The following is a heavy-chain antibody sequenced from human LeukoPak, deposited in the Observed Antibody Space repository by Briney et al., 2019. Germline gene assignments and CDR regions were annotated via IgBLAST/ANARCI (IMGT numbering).Heavy chain of an antibody. Sequence: PGGSLRLSCAASGFTFSSYSMNWVRQAPGKGLEWVSSISSSSSYIYYADSVKGRFAISRDNAKNSLYLQMNSLRAEDTAVYYCARAEGFNWFDPWGQGTLVTVSS. CDR1: GFTFSSYS. CDR3: ARAEGFNWFDP. V-gene: IGHV3-21*01. CDR2: ISSSSSYI. J-gene: IGHJ5*02.